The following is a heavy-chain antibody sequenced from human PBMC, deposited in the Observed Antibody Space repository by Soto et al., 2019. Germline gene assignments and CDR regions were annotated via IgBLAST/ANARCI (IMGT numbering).Heavy chain of an antibody. CDR3: AKGGLYCTNGVCYTRWFDP. Sequence: PVGSLRLSGAASGFTFSSYAMSWVRQTPGKGLEWVSLFSGSGGDTYYADSVKGRFTISRDNSKNTLYLQMNSLRAEDTAVYYCAKGGLYCTNGVCYTRWFDPWGQGTLVTVSS. CDR1: GFTFSSYA. D-gene: IGHD2-8*01. V-gene: IGHV3-23*01. CDR2: FSGSGGDT. J-gene: IGHJ5*02.